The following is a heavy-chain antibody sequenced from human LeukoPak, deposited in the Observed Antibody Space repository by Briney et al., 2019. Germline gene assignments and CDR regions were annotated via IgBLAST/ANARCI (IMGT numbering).Heavy chain of an antibody. Sequence: SETLSLTCTVSGDSISSGDYYWSWIRQPAGKGLEWIGRISSSGSTNYNPSLKSRVTISVGTSKNQFSLKLSSVTAADTAVYFCARGPYSYDSSGAFDIWGQGTMVTVSS. CDR3: ARGPYSYDSSGAFDI. CDR2: ISSSGST. CDR1: GDSISSGDYY. V-gene: IGHV4-61*02. D-gene: IGHD3-22*01. J-gene: IGHJ3*02.